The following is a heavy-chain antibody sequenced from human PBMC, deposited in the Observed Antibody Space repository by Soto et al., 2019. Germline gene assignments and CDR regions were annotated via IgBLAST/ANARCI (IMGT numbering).Heavy chain of an antibody. CDR2: INHSGST. CDR1: GGSFSGYY. CDR3: ARGPRYCSGGSCYVAY. D-gene: IGHD2-15*01. Sequence: QVQLQQWSAGLLKPSETLSLTCAVYGGSFSGYYWSWIRQPPGKGLEWIGEINHSGSTNYNPSLKSRVTISVDTSKNQFSLKLSSVTAADTAVYYCARGPRYCSGGSCYVAYWGQGTLVTVSS. J-gene: IGHJ4*02. V-gene: IGHV4-34*01.